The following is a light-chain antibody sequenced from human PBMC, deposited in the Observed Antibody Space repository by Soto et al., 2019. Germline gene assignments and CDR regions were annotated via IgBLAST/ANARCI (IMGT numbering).Light chain of an antibody. V-gene: IGKV3-15*01. J-gene: IGKJ2*01. CDR2: GAS. CDR3: LQYNNWPPYT. Sequence: DIVMTQSPATRSVSPGERVTLSCRASQSVRSNLAWYQQKPGQAPRLLIFGASTRATTIPARFSGTGSGTEFTLTISSLQSEDFAVYYCLQYNNWPPYTFGQGTKLEIK. CDR1: QSVRSN.